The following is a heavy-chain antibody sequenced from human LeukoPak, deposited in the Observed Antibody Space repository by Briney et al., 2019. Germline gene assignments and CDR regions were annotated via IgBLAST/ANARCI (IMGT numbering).Heavy chain of an antibody. Sequence: GGSLRLSCAVSGFTFSTYSMNWVRQAPGKGLEWVSYVSSSSSTIYYADSVKGRFTISRDNAKNSLYLQMNSLRDEDTAVYYCAKDSDYYHSSGYYYAYFQHWGQGTLVTVSS. CDR1: GFTFSTYS. CDR2: VSSSSSTI. CDR3: AKDSDYYHSSGYYYAYFQH. J-gene: IGHJ1*01. V-gene: IGHV3-48*02. D-gene: IGHD3-22*01.